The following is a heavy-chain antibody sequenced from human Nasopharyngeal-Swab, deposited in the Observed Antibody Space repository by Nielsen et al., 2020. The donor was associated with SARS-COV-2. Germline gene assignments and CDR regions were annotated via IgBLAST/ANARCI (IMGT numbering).Heavy chain of an antibody. CDR1: GGSISSSSYY. J-gene: IGHJ4*02. CDR2: IYYSGST. D-gene: IGHD3-3*01. V-gene: IGHV4-39*01. CDR3: ARYILGDGFWSGYYLSGFDY. Sequence: SETLSLTCTVSGGSISSSSYYWGWIRQPPGKGLEWIGSIYYSGSTYYNPSLKSRVTISVDTSKNQFSLKLSSVTAADTAVYYCARYILGDGFWSGYYLSGFDYWGQGTLVTVSS.